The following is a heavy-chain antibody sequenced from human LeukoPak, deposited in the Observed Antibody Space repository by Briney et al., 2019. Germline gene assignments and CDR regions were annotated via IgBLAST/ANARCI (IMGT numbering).Heavy chain of an antibody. Sequence: KASETLSLTCTVSGYSISSGSYWGWIRQPPGKGLEWIGTIYHSGITYYNPSLKSRVTISVDTSKNQFSLKLSSVTAADTAVYFCARGPYSYDSSGAFDIWGQGTMVTVSS. CDR2: IYHSGIT. V-gene: IGHV4-38-2*02. CDR1: GYSISSGSY. J-gene: IGHJ3*02. CDR3: ARGPYSYDSSGAFDI. D-gene: IGHD3-22*01.